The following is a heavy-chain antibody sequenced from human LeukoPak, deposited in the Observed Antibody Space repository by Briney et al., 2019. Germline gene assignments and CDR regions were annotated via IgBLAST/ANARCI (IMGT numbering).Heavy chain of an antibody. J-gene: IGHJ4*02. CDR1: GFTFSSYA. Sequence: GGSLRLSCAASGFTFSSYAMSWVRQAPGKGLEWVSAISGSGDTTYYADSVKGRFAISRDNSNNTLYLQMNSLRAEDTAVYYCAKFDFWTGSLYYYHMDDWGQGTLVTVSS. V-gene: IGHV3-23*01. CDR2: ISGSGDTT. D-gene: IGHD3/OR15-3a*01. CDR3: AKFDFWTGSLYYYHMDD.